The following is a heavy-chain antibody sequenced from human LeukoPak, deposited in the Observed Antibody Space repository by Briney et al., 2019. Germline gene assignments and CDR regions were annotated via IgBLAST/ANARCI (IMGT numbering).Heavy chain of an antibody. CDR1: GGSISSSNW. J-gene: IGHJ3*02. Sequence: KPSGTLSLTCTVSGGSISSSNWWSWVRPPPGKGLECIGDIYHLGATNYNPSLKSRVTISVDKSKNQFSLKLSSVTAADTAVYYCAKSNGYGLIDIWGQGTMVTVSS. CDR3: AKSNGYGLIDI. CDR2: IYHLGAT. V-gene: IGHV4-4*02. D-gene: IGHD3-10*01.